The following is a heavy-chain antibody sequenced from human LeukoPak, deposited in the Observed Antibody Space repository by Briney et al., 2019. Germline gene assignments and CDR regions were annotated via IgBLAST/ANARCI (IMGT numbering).Heavy chain of an antibody. J-gene: IGHJ4*02. CDR1: GFTFSSYW. V-gene: IGHV3-66*01. D-gene: IGHD4-17*01. CDR3: ARVDYGDYGFDY. CDR2: IYSGGST. Sequence: PGGSLRLSCAASGFTFSSYWMHWVRQAPGKGLVWVSVIYSGGSTYYADSVKGRFTISRDNSKNTLYLQMNSLRAEDTAVYYCARVDYGDYGFDYWGQGTLVTVSS.